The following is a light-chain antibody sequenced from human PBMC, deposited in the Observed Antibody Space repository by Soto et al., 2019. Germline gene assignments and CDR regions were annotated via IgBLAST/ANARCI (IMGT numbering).Light chain of an antibody. CDR1: QSLSSSY. Sequence: EIVLTQSPGTLSLSPGERATLSCRASQSLSSSYIAWYQQKPGQAPRLLIYGASSRATGIPDRFSGSGSGTEFTLTISRMEPADFAVYYCQQYGSSSYTFGQGTKLEIK. CDR3: QQYGSSSYT. J-gene: IGKJ2*01. CDR2: GAS. V-gene: IGKV3-20*01.